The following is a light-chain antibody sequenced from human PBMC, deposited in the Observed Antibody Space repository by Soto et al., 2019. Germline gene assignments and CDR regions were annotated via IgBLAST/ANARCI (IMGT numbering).Light chain of an antibody. J-gene: IGLJ1*01. CDR1: SSDVGGYNY. V-gene: IGLV2-14*01. CDR2: DVS. Sequence: QSALTQPASVSGSPGQSITISCTGTSSDVGGYNYVSWYQQHPGKVPNLMIYDVSNRPSGVSNRFSGSKSGNTASLTISGLQAEDEADYYCSSYTSSSTLLYVFGTGTKLTVL. CDR3: SSYTSSSTLLYV.